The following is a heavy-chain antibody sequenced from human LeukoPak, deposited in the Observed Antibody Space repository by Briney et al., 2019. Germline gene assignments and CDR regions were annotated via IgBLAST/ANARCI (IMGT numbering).Heavy chain of an antibody. D-gene: IGHD3-10*01. Sequence: QAGGSLRLSCAASGFTFSSYEMNWVRQAPGKGLEWVSYISSSGSTIYYADSVKGRFTISRDNAKNSLYLQMNSLRAEDTAVYYCARDLKGFGDLWGQGTLVTVSS. J-gene: IGHJ4*02. CDR3: ARDLKGFGDL. CDR2: ISSSGSTI. CDR1: GFTFSSYE. V-gene: IGHV3-48*03.